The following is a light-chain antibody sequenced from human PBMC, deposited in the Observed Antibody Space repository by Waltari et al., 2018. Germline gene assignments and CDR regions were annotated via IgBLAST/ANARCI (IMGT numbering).Light chain of an antibody. CDR1: QSVSRA. V-gene: IGKV3-20*01. CDR2: GAS. CDR3: QHYVRLPAT. J-gene: IGKJ1*01. Sequence: EIVLTQSPGSLSSSPGEGVTSSCRASQSVSRALAWYQQKPGQAPRLLIFGASNRATGIPDRFSGSGSETDFSLTISRLEPEDFAVYYCQHYVRLPATFGRGTKVEIK.